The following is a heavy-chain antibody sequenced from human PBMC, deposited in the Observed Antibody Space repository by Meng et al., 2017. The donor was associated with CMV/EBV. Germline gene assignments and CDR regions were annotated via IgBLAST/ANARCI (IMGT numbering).Heavy chain of an antibody. V-gene: IGHV2-70D*14. Sequence: SGPTLVKPTQILTLTCTFSGFSLSTSGMRVSWIRQPPGKALEWLARIDWDDDKFYSTSLKTRLTISKDTSKNQVVLTMTNMDPVDTATYYCARINELNLDYWGQGTLVTVSS. CDR3: ARINELNLDY. J-gene: IGHJ4*02. CDR1: GFSLSTSGMR. CDR2: IDWDDDK. D-gene: IGHD1-1*01.